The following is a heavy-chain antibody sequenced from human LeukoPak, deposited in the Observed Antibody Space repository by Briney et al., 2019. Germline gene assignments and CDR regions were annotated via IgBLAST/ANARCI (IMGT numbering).Heavy chain of an antibody. V-gene: IGHV3-30*02. CDR2: IRYDGSNK. J-gene: IGHJ4*02. Sequence: GGSLRLSCAASGFTFSSYGTHWVRQAPGKGLEWVAFIRYDGSNKYYADSVKGRFTISRDNSKNTLYLQMNSLRAEDTAVYYCAKDKNVVVVVAAIDYWGQGTLVTVSS. CDR1: GFTFSSYG. D-gene: IGHD2-15*01. CDR3: AKDKNVVVVVAAIDY.